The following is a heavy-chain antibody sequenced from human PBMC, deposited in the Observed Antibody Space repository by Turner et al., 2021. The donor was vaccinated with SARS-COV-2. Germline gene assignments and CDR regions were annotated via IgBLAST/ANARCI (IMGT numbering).Heavy chain of an antibody. J-gene: IGHJ6*02. D-gene: IGHD5-18*01. Sequence: QLQLQESGPGLVKPSETLSLTCTVSGGSISSSSYYWGWISQPPGKGLEWIGNIYDSGSAYYTPSLKSRVTISLDPSKNQFSLKLTSVTAADTAVYYCARLMDTAMDYYGTDVWGQGTTVTVSS. V-gene: IGHV4-39*01. CDR1: GGSISSSSYY. CDR2: IYDSGSA. CDR3: ARLMDTAMDYYGTDV.